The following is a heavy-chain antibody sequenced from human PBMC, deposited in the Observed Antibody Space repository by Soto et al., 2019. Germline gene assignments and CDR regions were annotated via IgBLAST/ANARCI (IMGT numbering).Heavy chain of an antibody. Sequence: QVHLVQSGVEVKTPGASVKVSCQASGYTFFTYDISWVRPAPGQGLEWMGWISTYSGDTKYAQKFQGRVTMTTDTSTTTADLELRSLRSDDTAVYYCARHHGPTTSENWLDPWGQGTLVTVSS. J-gene: IGHJ5*02. CDR2: ISTYSGDT. CDR1: GYTFFTYD. D-gene: IGHD5-12*01. V-gene: IGHV1-18*01. CDR3: ARHHGPTTSENWLDP.